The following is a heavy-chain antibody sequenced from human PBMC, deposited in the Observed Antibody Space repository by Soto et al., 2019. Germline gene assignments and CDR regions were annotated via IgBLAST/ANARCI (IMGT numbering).Heavy chain of an antibody. Sequence: QITLKESGPTLVKPTQTLTLTCTFSGFSLSTSGVGVGWISQPPGNALEWLALSYWNDDKRYSTSLKSRLTITKDTSKNQVVLTMTNIDPVDTAKYDCAHNSPTLYGDYAVDYWGQGTLVTVSS. CDR3: AHNSPTLYGDYAVDY. J-gene: IGHJ4*02. CDR1: GFSLSTSGVG. CDR2: SYWNDDK. D-gene: IGHD4-17*01. V-gene: IGHV2-5*01.